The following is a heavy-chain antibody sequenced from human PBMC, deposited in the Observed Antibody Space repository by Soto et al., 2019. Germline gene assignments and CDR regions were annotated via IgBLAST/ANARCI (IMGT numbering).Heavy chain of an antibody. J-gene: IGHJ4*02. CDR3: ARDLIVVATPPYYFAS. D-gene: IGHD1-26*01. Sequence: QVQLVQSGAEVKKPGASVKVSCKASGYNFTSYGISWVRQAPGQGLEWMGWISAYNVNTNYSQKLQGRVTMTTDTSTSPAYIELRSLRSDDTAGYYCARDLIVVATPPYYFASWFQGTLVTVSS. CDR2: ISAYNVNT. CDR1: GYNFTSYG. V-gene: IGHV1-18*01.